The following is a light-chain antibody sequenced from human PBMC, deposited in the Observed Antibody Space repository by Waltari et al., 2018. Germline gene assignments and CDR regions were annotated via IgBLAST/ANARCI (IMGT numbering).Light chain of an antibody. Sequence: QSVLTQPPSVSGAPGQRVTIPRPGSSPTIGAGYAFPWYQQFPGTAPKVLIYGNNNRPSGVPDRFSGSKSDTSASLAITGLQAEDEADYYCQSYDGNLSDVIFGGGTKLTVL. CDR1: SPTIGAGYA. V-gene: IGLV1-40*01. CDR3: QSYDGNLSDVI. CDR2: GNN. J-gene: IGLJ2*01.